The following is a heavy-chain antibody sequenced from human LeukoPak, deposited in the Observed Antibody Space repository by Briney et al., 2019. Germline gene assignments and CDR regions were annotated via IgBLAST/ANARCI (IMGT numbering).Heavy chain of an antibody. CDR1: GDSISPYY. J-gene: IGHJ4*02. Sequence: RSETLSLTCTVWGDSISPYYWRWIRQSTGKGLVGIGYDYYSGCSNYNPPLKSRVTIQVDTYKNHFSLKLTSVTAADTAVYYCARYGSAWAFDYWGQGALVTVSS. V-gene: IGHV4-59*01. CDR2: DYYSGCS. CDR3: ARYGSAWAFDY. D-gene: IGHD1-26*01.